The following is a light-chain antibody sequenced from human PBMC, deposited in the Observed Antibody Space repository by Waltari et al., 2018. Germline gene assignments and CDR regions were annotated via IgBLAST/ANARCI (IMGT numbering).Light chain of an antibody. Sequence: CRASQSVGWSLAWYQQKPGRAPRLLIYGASSRATGIPDRFSASGSGTDFSLSISGLEPEDFAVYYCQHYVRLPVTFGRGTKVEIK. V-gene: IGKV3-20*01. CDR1: QSVGWS. CDR3: QHYVRLPVT. J-gene: IGKJ1*01. CDR2: GAS.